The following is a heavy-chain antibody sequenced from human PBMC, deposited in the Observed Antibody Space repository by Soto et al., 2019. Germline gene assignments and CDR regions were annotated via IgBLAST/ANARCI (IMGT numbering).Heavy chain of an antibody. CDR1: GGSFSGYY. J-gene: IGHJ4*02. Sequence: SETLSLTCAVYGGSFSGYYWSWIRQPPGKGLEWIGEINHSGSTNYNPSLKSRVTISVDTSKNQFSLKLSSVTAADTAVYYCPRGRLLRFLEWLLWGPDYWGQGTLVTVSS. CDR2: INHSGST. D-gene: IGHD3-3*01. CDR3: PRGRLLRFLEWLLWGPDY. V-gene: IGHV4-34*01.